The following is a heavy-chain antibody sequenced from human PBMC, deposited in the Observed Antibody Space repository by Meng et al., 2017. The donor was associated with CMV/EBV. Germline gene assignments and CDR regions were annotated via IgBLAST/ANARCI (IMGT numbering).Heavy chain of an antibody. V-gene: IGHV1-8*01. CDR3: ARGVRFSEFWSGLSNLPTTYGMDV. J-gene: IGHJ6*02. CDR2: MNPNSGNT. Sequence: ASVKVSCKASGYTFTSYDINWVRQATGQGFEWMGWMNPNSGNTGYAQKFQGRVNMTRNTSISTAYMELSSLRSDDTAVYYCARGVRFSEFWSGLSNLPTTYGMDVWGQGTTVTVSS. D-gene: IGHD3-3*01. CDR1: GYTFTSYD.